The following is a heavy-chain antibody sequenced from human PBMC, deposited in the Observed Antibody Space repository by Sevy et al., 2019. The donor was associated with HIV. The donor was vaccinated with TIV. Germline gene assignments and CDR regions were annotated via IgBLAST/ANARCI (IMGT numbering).Heavy chain of an antibody. CDR1: AGSISSYY. D-gene: IGHD6-13*01. CDR3: ARGSDSSSWDTFDY. J-gene: IGHJ4*02. Sequence: SETLSLTCTVSAGSISSYYWSWIRQPPGKGLEWIGYIYYNGNTIYNPSLKSRVTISVDTSKKQFSLRLTSVTAADTALYYCARGSDSSSWDTFDYWGQGTLVTVSS. V-gene: IGHV4-59*01. CDR2: IYYNGNT.